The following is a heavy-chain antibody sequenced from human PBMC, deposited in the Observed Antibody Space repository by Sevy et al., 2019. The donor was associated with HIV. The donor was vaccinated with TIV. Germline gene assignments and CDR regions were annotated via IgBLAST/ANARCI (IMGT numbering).Heavy chain of an antibody. V-gene: IGHV3-23*01. J-gene: IGHJ4*02. D-gene: IGHD5-12*01. CDR3: AKGYESGYDRGHDS. CDR2: ISGSGGRT. Sequence: GGSLRLSCAASGFTFSSYAMSWVRQAPGKGLEWVSGISGSGGRTYCADSVKGRFTISRDNSKNILYLSMNSLRAEDTAVYYCAKGYESGYDRGHDSWGQVTLVTVSS. CDR1: GFTFSSYA.